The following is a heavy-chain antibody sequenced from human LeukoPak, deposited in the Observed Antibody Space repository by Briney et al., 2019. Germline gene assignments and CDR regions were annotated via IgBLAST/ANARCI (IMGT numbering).Heavy chain of an antibody. D-gene: IGHD3-3*01. V-gene: IGHV3-66*02. CDR3: ARALRDLHDFWSGYHIY. CDR2: IYSGGST. CDR1: GFTVSSNY. Sequence: GGSLRLSCAVSGFTVSSNYMSWVRQAPGKGLEWVSVIYSGGSTYYADSVKGRFTISRDNSKNTLYLQMNSLRAEDTAVYYCARALRDLHDFWSGYHIYWGQGTLVTVSS. J-gene: IGHJ4*02.